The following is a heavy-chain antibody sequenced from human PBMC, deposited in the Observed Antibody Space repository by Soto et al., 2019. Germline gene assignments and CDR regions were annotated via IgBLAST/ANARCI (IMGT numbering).Heavy chain of an antibody. J-gene: IGHJ4*02. V-gene: IGHV4-30-4*01. CDR1: GGSISGSDFY. Sequence: QVQLQESGPGLVKPSQTLSLTCIVSGGSISGSDFYWSWIRQPPGKGLEWIGYIHDSGSTSFHPSPKSRVSMSVDTSKNQFSLKLGSVTAADTAVYYCAREVRDYYVSGDRVDWGQGTLVTVSS. CDR3: AREVRDYYVSGDRVD. CDR2: IHDSGST. D-gene: IGHD3-10*01.